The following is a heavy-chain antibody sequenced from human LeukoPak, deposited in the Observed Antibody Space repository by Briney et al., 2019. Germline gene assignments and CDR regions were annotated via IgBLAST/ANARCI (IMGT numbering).Heavy chain of an antibody. V-gene: IGHV1-2*02. D-gene: IGHD6-19*01. J-gene: IGHJ4*02. CDR1: GYTFTGYY. Sequence: GASVTVSCKASGYTFTGYYIHWVRQAPGQGLEWMGWINPHSGGTNYGQKFKGRVTMTRDTYISTAYMEVSRLTSDDTAVYYCARGMYSSGWYGSFDYWGQGTLVTVSS. CDR2: INPHSGGT. CDR3: ARGMYSSGWYGSFDY.